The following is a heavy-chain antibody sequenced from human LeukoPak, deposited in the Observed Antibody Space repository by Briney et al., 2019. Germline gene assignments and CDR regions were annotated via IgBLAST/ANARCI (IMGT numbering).Heavy chain of an antibody. CDR1: GGSISSYY. D-gene: IGHD3-3*01. CDR2: IYYSGST. Sequence: SETLSLTCTVSGGSISSYYWSWIRQPPGKGLEWIAYIYYSGSTNYNPSLKSRVTISVDTSKNQFSLKLSSVTAADTAVYYCARKYYDFWSGYYGDDAFDIWGQGTMVTVSS. CDR3: ARKYYDFWSGYYGDDAFDI. J-gene: IGHJ3*02. V-gene: IGHV4-59*01.